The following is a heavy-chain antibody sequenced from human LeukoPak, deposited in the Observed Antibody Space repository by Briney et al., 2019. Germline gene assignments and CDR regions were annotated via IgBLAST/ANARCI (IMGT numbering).Heavy chain of an antibody. V-gene: IGHV4-39*07. Sequence: SETLSLTCTVSGGSFSSSSYYWGWIRQPPGKGLEWIRSIYYRGSTYYNPSLKSRVTISVDTSKNQFSLKLSSVSAADTAVYYCASVPKQWLTYGMDVWGQGTTVTVSS. D-gene: IGHD6-19*01. CDR2: IYYRGST. CDR1: GGSFSSSSYY. CDR3: ASVPKQWLTYGMDV. J-gene: IGHJ6*02.